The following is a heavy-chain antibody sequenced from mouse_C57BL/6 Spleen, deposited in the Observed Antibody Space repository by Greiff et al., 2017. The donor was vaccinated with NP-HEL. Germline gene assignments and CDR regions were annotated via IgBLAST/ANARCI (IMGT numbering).Heavy chain of an antibody. J-gene: IGHJ3*01. CDR1: GYTFTSYC. D-gene: IGHD1-1*01. CDR3: ARDPRGSSPFAY. Sequence: QVQLQQPGAELVKPGASVKLSCKASGYTFTSYCMHWVKQRPGQGLEWIGMIHPNSGSTNYNEKFKSKATLTVDKSSSTAYMQLSSLTSEDSAVYYCARDPRGSSPFAYWGQGTLVTVSA. CDR2: IHPNSGST. V-gene: IGHV1-64*01.